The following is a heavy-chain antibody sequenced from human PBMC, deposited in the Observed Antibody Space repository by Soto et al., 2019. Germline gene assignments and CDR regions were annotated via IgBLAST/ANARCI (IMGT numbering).Heavy chain of an antibody. CDR2: ISGSSNTI. CDR1: GFTFSNYN. Sequence: GGSLRLSCAASGFTFSNYNMNWVRQAPGKGLEWVSYISGSSNTIYYADSVKGRFTISRDNARNSLYLQMNSLRAEDTAVYYCARSTGYYYYYMDVWGKGTTVTVSS. D-gene: IGHD4-17*01. J-gene: IGHJ6*03. V-gene: IGHV3-48*01. CDR3: ARSTGYYYYYMDV.